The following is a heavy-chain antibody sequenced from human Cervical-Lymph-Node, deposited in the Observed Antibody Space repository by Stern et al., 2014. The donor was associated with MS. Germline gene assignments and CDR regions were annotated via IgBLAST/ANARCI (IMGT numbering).Heavy chain of an antibody. CDR2: ISSSSSYI. D-gene: IGHD6-19*01. Sequence: EVQLVESGGGLVKPGGSLRLSCAASGFTFSSYGMNGVRQAPGKGLEWVSSISSSSSYIYYADSVKGRFTISRDNAKNSLYLQMNSLRAEATAVYYCARDASVAVAGTGYFDYWGQGTLVTVSS. V-gene: IGHV3-21*01. CDR3: ARDASVAVAGTGYFDY. J-gene: IGHJ4*02. CDR1: GFTFSSYG.